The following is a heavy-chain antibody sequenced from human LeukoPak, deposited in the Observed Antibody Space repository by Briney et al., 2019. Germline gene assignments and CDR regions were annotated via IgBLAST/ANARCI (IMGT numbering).Heavy chain of an antibody. CDR2: INHSGST. Sequence: KPSETLSLTCAVYGGSFSGYYWSWIRQPRGKGLEWIGEINHSGSTNYNPSLKSRVTISVDTSKNQFSLKLSSVTAADTAVYYCARGTIRNTYYHFWTGLEYYYYYYMDVWGKGTTVTASS. J-gene: IGHJ6*03. CDR1: GGSFSGYY. V-gene: IGHV4-34*01. CDR3: ARGTIRNTYYHFWTGLEYYYYYYMDV. D-gene: IGHD3-3*01.